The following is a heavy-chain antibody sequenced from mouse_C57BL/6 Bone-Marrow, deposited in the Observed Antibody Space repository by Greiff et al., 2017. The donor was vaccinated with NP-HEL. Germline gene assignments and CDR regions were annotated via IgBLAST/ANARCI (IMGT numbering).Heavy chain of an antibody. J-gene: IGHJ1*03. CDR1: GFNIKNTY. Sequence: VQLQQSVAELVRPGASVKLSCTASGFNIKNTYMPWVKQRPEQGLEWIGRIDPANGNTKYAPKFQGKATITADTSSNTAYLQLSSLTSEDTAICCSARGREGSIHWYVDVWGTGTTVTVSS. V-gene: IGHV14-3*01. CDR3: ARGREGSIHWYVDV. CDR2: IDPANGNT. D-gene: IGHD1-1*01.